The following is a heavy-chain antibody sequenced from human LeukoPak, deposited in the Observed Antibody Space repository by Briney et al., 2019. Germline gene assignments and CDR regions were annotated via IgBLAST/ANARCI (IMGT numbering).Heavy chain of an antibody. D-gene: IGHD3-10*01. CDR1: GFTFDDYT. CDR3: AKDRVWGVLLGTDFDC. Sequence: GGSLRLSCAASGFTFDDYTMRWVRHAPGKGLEWVSLISWDGGSTYYADSVKGRFTISRDNSKNSLYLQMNSLRTEDTALYYCAKDRVWGVLLGTDFDCWGQGTLVTVSS. CDR2: ISWDGGST. V-gene: IGHV3-43*01. J-gene: IGHJ4*02.